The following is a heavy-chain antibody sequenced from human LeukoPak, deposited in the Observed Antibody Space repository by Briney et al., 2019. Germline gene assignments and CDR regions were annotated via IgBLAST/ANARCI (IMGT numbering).Heavy chain of an antibody. CDR2: INPSGGRT. Sequence: GASVKVSCKASGYTFTSYYMHWVRQAPGQGLEWMGIINPSGGRTSYTQKCQGRVTMTRDTSTSTVYMELSSLRSEDTAVYYCARDLVQLERRGWFDPWGQGTLVTVSS. J-gene: IGHJ5*02. CDR1: GYTFTSYY. D-gene: IGHD1-1*01. CDR3: ARDLVQLERRGWFDP. V-gene: IGHV1-46*01.